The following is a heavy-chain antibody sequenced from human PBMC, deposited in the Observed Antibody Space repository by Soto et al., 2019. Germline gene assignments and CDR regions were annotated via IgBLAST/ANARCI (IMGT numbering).Heavy chain of an antibody. CDR1: GGSISTYW. D-gene: IGHD3-10*01. V-gene: IGHV4-59*01. CDR3: ARSRGSSRSFDY. CDR2: IYYSGTT. J-gene: IGHJ4*02. Sequence: SETLSLTCTGSGGSISTYWWSWIRQPPRKGLEWIGYIYYSGTTNYNPSLKSRVTISVDTSKNQFSLKLTSVTAADTAVYYCARSRGSSRSFDYSGQRTLVALCS.